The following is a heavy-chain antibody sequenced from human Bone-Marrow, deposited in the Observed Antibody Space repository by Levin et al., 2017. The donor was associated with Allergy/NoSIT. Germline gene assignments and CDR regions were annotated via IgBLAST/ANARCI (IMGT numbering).Heavy chain of an antibody. CDR1: GGTFSSYA. CDR3: ARDIVHIVVVPAAIDYYDDGMDV. V-gene: IGHV1-69*13. D-gene: IGHD2-2*01. Sequence: SVKVSCKASGGTFSSYAISWVRQAPGQGLEWMGGIIPIFGTANYAQKFQGRVTITADESTSTAYMELSSLRSEDTAVYYCARDIVHIVVVPAAIDYYDDGMDVWGQGTTVTVSS. J-gene: IGHJ6*02. CDR2: IIPIFGTA.